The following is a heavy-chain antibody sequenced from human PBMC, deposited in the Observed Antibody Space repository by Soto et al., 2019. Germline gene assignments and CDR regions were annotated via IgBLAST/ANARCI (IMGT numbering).Heavy chain of an antibody. V-gene: IGHV5-51*01. Sequence: PGESLKISCKGSGYTFANYWIGWVLQMPGKGLEWMGIIYPDDSDTRYSPSFQGQVTISVDKSISTAYLQWSSLKASDTAIYYCARHAYYYDSSGYYIDYWGQGALITVSS. J-gene: IGHJ4*02. D-gene: IGHD3-22*01. CDR2: IYPDDSDT. CDR3: ARHAYYYDSSGYYIDY. CDR1: GYTFANYW.